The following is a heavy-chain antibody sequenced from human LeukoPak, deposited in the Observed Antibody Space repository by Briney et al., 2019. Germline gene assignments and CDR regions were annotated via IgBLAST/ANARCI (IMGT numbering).Heavy chain of an antibody. J-gene: IGHJ4*02. Sequence: SSETLSLTCTVSGGSISSSSYYWGWIRQPPGKGLEWIGSIYYSGSTYYNPSLKSRVTISVDTSKNQFSLKLSSVTAADTAVYYCARDGNYYDSSGYYSYYFDYWGQGTLVTVSS. CDR2: IYYSGST. V-gene: IGHV4-39*07. CDR1: GGSISSSSYY. D-gene: IGHD3-22*01. CDR3: ARDGNYYDSSGYYSYYFDY.